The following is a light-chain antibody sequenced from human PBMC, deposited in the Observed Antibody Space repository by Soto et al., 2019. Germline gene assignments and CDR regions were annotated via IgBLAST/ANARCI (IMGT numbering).Light chain of an antibody. Sequence: EIVLTQSPGTLSLSPGERATLSCRASQSVSSNYLAWYQQKPGQARRVLIYVASSRATGIPDRFSGSGSGTDFTLTISRLEPEDFAVYYCQQYGSSPITFGQGTRLEIK. J-gene: IGKJ5*01. CDR2: VAS. CDR1: QSVSSNY. CDR3: QQYGSSPIT. V-gene: IGKV3-20*01.